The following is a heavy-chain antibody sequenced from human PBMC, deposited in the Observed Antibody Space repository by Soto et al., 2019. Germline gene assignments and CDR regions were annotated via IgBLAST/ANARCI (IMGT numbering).Heavy chain of an antibody. J-gene: IGHJ6*03. CDR1: GGSISSYY. D-gene: IGHD6-6*01. V-gene: IGHV4-59*01. CDR2: IYYSGST. Sequence: SETLSLTCTVSGGSISSYYWSWIRQPPGKGLEWIGYIYYSGSTNYNPSLKSRVTISVDTSKNQFSLKLSSVTAADTAVYYCARVRVQPYYYYYMDVWGKGTTVTVSS. CDR3: ARVRVQPYYYYYMDV.